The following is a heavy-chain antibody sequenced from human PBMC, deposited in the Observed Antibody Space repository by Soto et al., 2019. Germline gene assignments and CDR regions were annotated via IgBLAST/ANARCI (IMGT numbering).Heavy chain of an antibody. Sequence: SVKVSCKASGGTFSSYAISWVRQAPGQGLEWMGGIIPIFGTANYAQKFQGRVTITADESTSTAYMELSSLRSEGTAVYYCARGKGSSGWYWFGWFDPWGQGTLVTVSS. CDR1: GGTFSSYA. D-gene: IGHD6-19*01. CDR3: ARGKGSSGWYWFGWFDP. J-gene: IGHJ5*02. CDR2: IIPIFGTA. V-gene: IGHV1-69*13.